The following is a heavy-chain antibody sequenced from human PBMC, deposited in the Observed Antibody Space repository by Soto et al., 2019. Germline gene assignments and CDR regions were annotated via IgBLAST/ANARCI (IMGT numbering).Heavy chain of an antibody. V-gene: IGHV3-33*01. CDR1: GFTFSSYG. CDR3: ARSKSLAEAGTKIIYYYYGMDV. J-gene: IGHJ6*02. Sequence: GGSLRLSCAASGFTFSSYGMHWVRQAPGKGLEWVAVIWYDGSNKYYADSVKGRFTISRDNSKNTLYLQMNSLRAEDTAVYYCARSKSLAEAGTKIIYYYYGMDVWGQGTTVTVSS. CDR2: IWYDGSNK. D-gene: IGHD6-13*01.